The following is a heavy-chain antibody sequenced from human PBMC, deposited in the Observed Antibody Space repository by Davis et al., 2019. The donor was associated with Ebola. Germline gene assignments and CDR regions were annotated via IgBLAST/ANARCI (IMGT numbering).Heavy chain of an antibody. D-gene: IGHD1-14*01. CDR3: ARYGTAKNFEY. CDR2: IYYSGST. CDR1: GGSISSSSYY. Sequence: PSETLSLTCTVSGGSISSSSYYWGWIRQPPGKGLEWIGSIYYSGSTYYNPSLKSRVTISVDTSKNQFSLKLSSVTAADTAVYYCARYGTAKNFEYWGQGTLVTVSS. J-gene: IGHJ4*02. V-gene: IGHV4-39*07.